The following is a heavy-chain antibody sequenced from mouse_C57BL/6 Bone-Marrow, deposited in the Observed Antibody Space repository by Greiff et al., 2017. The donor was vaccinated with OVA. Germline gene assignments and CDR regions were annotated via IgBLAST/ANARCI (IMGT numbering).Heavy chain of an antibody. CDR1: GYTFTSYW. V-gene: IGHV1-50*01. Sequence: VQLQQPGAELVKPGASVKLSCKASGYTFTSYWLQWVQQRPGQGLEWIGEIDPSDSYTNYNQKFKGKATLTVDTSSSTAYMQLSSLTSEDAAVYYCARNDDSRFAYWGQGTLVTVSA. D-gene: IGHD2-4*01. CDR2: IDPSDSYT. J-gene: IGHJ3*01. CDR3: ARNDDSRFAY.